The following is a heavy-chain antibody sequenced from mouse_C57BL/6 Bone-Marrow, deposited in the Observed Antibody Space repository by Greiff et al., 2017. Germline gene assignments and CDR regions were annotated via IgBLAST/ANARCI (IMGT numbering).Heavy chain of an antibody. D-gene: IGHD1-1*01. CDR2: ISSGSSTI. J-gene: IGHJ4*01. CDR3: ARRGGLLYYYARDD. CDR1: GFTFSDYG. V-gene: IGHV5-17*01. Sequence: EVKVEESGGGLVKPGGSLKLSCAASGFTFSDYGMHWVRQAPETGLEWVAYISSGSSTIYYADTVKGRFTISRDNAKNTQFLQMTSRRSEDTAMYDCARRGGLLYYYARDDWGQGTSVTVSA.